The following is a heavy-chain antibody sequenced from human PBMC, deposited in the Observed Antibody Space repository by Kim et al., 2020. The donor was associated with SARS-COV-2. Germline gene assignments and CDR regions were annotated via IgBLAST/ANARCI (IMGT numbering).Heavy chain of an antibody. Sequence: SQTLSLTCAISGDSVSSNSAAWNWIRQSPSRGLEWLGRTYYRSKWYNDYAVSVKSRITINPDTSKNQFSLQLNSVTPEDTAVYYCARDGPPYYDILTGYRREYYYYGMDVWGQGTTVTVSS. D-gene: IGHD3-9*01. CDR3: ARDGPPYYDILTGYRREYYYYGMDV. J-gene: IGHJ6*02. CDR2: TYYRSKWYN. V-gene: IGHV6-1*01. CDR1: GDSVSSNSAA.